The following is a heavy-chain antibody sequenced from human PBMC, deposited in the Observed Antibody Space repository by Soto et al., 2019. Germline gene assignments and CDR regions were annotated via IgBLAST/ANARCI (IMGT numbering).Heavy chain of an antibody. CDR2: IIKDGSEK. D-gene: IGHD3-10*01. CDR1: GFTFINYW. CDR3: ARDWGGLGY. J-gene: IGHJ4*02. Sequence: LRLSCAASGFTFINYWMTWVRQAPGKGLEWVANIIKDGSEKSYVDSVKGRFTISRDNAKNSLYLEMNRLRVEDTAVYYCARDWGGLGYWGQGTLVTVSS. V-gene: IGHV3-7*03.